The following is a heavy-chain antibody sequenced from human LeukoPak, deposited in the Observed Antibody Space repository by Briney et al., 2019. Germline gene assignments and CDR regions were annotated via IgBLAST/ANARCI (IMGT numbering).Heavy chain of an antibody. CDR3: ARDFCPTYSSSCGGVNWFDP. CDR2: IYTSGST. J-gene: IGHJ5*02. CDR1: GGSISSYY. V-gene: IGHV4-4*07. D-gene: IGHD6-13*01. Sequence: SETLSLTCTVSGGSISSYYWSWLRQPAGKGLEWIGRIYTSGSTNYNPSLKSRVTMSVDTSKNQFSLKLSSVTAADTAVYYCARDFCPTYSSSCGGVNWFDPWGQGTLVTVSS.